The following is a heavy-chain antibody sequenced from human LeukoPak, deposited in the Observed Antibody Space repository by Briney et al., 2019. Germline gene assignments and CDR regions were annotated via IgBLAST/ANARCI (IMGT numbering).Heavy chain of an antibody. Sequence: SETLSLTCTVSGGSISSSSYYWGWIRQPPGKGLEWIGSIYYSGSTYYNPSLKSRVTISVDTSKNQFSLKLSSVTAADTAVYYCARTVRSWKQLVGYYYYYYYMDVWGKGTTVTISS. CDR3: ARTVRSWKQLVGYYYYYYYMDV. CDR2: IYYSGST. D-gene: IGHD6-13*01. CDR1: GGSISSSSYY. V-gene: IGHV4-39*01. J-gene: IGHJ6*03.